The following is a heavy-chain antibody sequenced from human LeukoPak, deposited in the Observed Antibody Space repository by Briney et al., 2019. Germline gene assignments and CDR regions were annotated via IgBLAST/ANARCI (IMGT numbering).Heavy chain of an antibody. CDR1: GYTFTGYY. CDR3: ARGGYGSSWYDGGMIDY. CDR2: INPNSGGT. J-gene: IGHJ4*02. V-gene: IGHV1-2*06. D-gene: IGHD6-13*01. Sequence: GASVKVSCKASGYTFTGYYMHWVRQAPGQGPEWMGRINPNSGGTNYAQKFQGRVTMTRDTSISTAYMELSRLRSDDTAVYYCARGGYGSSWYDGGMIDYWGQGTLVTVSS.